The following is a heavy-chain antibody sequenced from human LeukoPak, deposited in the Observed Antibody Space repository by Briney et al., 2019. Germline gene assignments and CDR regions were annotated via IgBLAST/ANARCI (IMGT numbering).Heavy chain of an antibody. CDR3: ARDRVLVTAYYGMDV. D-gene: IGHD2-21*02. CDR1: GGSVSSGSYY. V-gene: IGHV4-61*01. J-gene: IGHJ6*02. CDR2: IYYSGST. Sequence: PSETLSLTCTVSGGSVSSGSYYWSWIRQPPGMGLEWIGYIYYSGSTYYNPSLKSRVTISVDTSKNQFSLNLSSVTAADTAVYYCARDRVLVTAYYGMDVWGQGTTVTVSS.